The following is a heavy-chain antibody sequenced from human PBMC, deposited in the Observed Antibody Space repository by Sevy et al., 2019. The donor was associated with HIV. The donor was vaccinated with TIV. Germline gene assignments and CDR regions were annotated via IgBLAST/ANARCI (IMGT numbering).Heavy chain of an antibody. CDR3: ARGITMVRGNEKEYYFDY. V-gene: IGHV1-18*01. CDR1: GYTFTSYG. CDR2: ISAYNGNT. J-gene: IGHJ4*02. D-gene: IGHD3-10*01. Sequence: ASVKVSCKASGYTFTSYGISWVRQAPGQGLEWMGWISAYNGNTNYAQKLQDRVTMTTDTSTSTAYMELRSLRSDDTAVYYCARGITMVRGNEKEYYFDYWGQGTLVTVSS.